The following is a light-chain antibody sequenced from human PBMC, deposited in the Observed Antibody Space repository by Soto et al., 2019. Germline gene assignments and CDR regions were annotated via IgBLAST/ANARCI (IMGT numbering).Light chain of an antibody. J-gene: IGKJ4*01. V-gene: IGKV1-27*01. CDR3: QKYNSAPLT. Sequence: DVQMTQSPYSLSSSVGDRITITCRASQGINNYLAWFQQKPGKVPKLLIYAASTLHSGVPSRFSGSGSGTDFTLTISSLQPEDVATYYCQKYNSAPLTSGGGTKVEIK. CDR2: AAS. CDR1: QGINNY.